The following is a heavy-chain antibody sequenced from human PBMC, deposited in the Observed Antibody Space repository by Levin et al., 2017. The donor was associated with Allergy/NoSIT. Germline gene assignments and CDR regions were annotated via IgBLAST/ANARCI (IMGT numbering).Heavy chain of an antibody. V-gene: IGHV3-23*01. CDR1: GFTFSSYA. CDR3: ARNSGTPFDAFDI. D-gene: IGHD1-26*01. CDR2: ISGSGGST. J-gene: IGHJ3*02. Sequence: GESLKISCAASGFTFSSYAMSWVRQAPGKGLEWVSAISGSGGSTYYADSVKGRFTISRDNSKNTLYLQMNSLRAEDTAVYYCARNSGTPFDAFDIWGQGTMVTVSS.